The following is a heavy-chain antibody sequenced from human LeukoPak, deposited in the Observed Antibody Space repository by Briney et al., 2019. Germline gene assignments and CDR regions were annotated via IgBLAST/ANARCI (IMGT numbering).Heavy chain of an antibody. V-gene: IGHV3-11*01. D-gene: IGHD4-17*01. CDR3: ARDSLTTATLGDAFDI. J-gene: IGHJ3*02. CDR2: ISTTGSDR. CDR1: GFTFSDYY. Sequence: GGSLRLSCAASGFTFSDYYMAWIRQAPGKGLEWVSYISTTGSDRYYTGSVRGRFTISRDNAKGSLYLQMDSLRAEDTAVYYCARDSLTTATLGDAFDIWGQGTMVTVSS.